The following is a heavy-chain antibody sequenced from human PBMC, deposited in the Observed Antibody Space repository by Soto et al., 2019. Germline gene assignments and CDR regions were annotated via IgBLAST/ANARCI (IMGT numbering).Heavy chain of an antibody. CDR3: ARRGYCSGGSCYSYYYYYMDV. V-gene: IGHV1-24*01. CDR1: GYTLTELS. J-gene: IGHJ6*03. Sequence: ASVKVSCKVSGYTLTELSMHWVRQAPGKGLEWMGGFDPEDGETIYAQKFQGRVTMTEDTSTDTAYIELSSLRSEDTAVYYCARRGYCSGGSCYSYYYYYMDVWGKGTTVTVSS. D-gene: IGHD2-15*01. CDR2: FDPEDGET.